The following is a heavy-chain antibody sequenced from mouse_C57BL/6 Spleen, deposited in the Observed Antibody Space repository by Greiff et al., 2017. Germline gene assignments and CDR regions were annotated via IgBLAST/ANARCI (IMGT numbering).Heavy chain of an antibody. Sequence: VQLQQPGAELVKPGASVKMSCKASGYTFTSYWITWVKQRPGQGLEWIGDIYPGSGSTNYNEKFKSKATLTVDTSSSPAYMQLSSLTSEDSAVYYCARPYYDYDGGFAYWGQGTLVTVSA. CDR2: IYPGSGST. J-gene: IGHJ3*01. D-gene: IGHD2-4*01. V-gene: IGHV1-55*01. CDR1: GYTFTSYW. CDR3: ARPYYDYDGGFAY.